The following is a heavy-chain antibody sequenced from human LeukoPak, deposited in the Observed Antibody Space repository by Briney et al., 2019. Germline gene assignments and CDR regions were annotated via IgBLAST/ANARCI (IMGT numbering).Heavy chain of an antibody. CDR2: IRSTANGYAT. V-gene: IGHV3-73*01. CDR3: TGNYYGSGSYADFDY. D-gene: IGHD3-10*01. CDR1: GFTFSDHY. Sequence: GGSLRLSCATSGFTFSDHYMDWVRQASGKGLEGFGRIRSTANGYATAYAASVKGRFTISRDDSKNTAYLQMDSLKTEDTAVYYCTGNYYGSGSYADFDYWGQGTLVTVSS. J-gene: IGHJ4*02.